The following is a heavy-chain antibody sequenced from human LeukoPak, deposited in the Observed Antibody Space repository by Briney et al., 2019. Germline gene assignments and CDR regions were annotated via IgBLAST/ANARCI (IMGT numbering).Heavy chain of an antibody. Sequence: ASVKVSCKASGYTFTSYYMHWVRQAPGQGLEWMGIINPSGGSTSYAQKFQGRVTMTRDTSTSTVYMELSSLRSEDTAVYYCARDLSRSSWYNLGFGWYFDLWGRGTLVTVSS. V-gene: IGHV1-46*01. J-gene: IGHJ2*01. CDR1: GYTFTSYY. CDR3: ARDLSRSSWYNLGFGWYFDL. CDR2: INPSGGST. D-gene: IGHD6-13*01.